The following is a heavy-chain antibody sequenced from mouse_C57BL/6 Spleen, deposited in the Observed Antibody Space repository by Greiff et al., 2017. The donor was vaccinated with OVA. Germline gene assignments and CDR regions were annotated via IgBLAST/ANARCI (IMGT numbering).Heavy chain of an antibody. V-gene: IGHV1-69*01. J-gene: IGHJ4*01. CDR2: IDPSDSYT. CDR3: ARRGGNYVRNAMEY. D-gene: IGHD2-1*01. CDR1: GYTFTSYW. Sequence: VQLQQPGAELVMPGASVKLSCKASGYTFTSYWMHWVKQRPGQGLEWIGEIDPSDSYTNYNQKFKGKSTLTVDKSSSTAYMQLSSLTSEDSAVYYCARRGGNYVRNAMEYWGQGNSVTASS.